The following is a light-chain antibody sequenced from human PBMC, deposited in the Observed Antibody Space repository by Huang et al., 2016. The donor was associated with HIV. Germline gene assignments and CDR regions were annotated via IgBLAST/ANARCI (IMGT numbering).Light chain of an antibody. CDR2: ATS. J-gene: IGKJ3*01. CDR1: QRISSY. V-gene: IGKV1-39*01. Sequence: DIQLTQSPSSLSASVGDRVTITCRTSQRISSYLNWYQQNPGKAPKLLIYATSNLHSGIPSRFSGSGSWTDFTLTISSLQPEDFATYYCQQSYSAPFTFGPGTKVDIK. CDR3: QQSYSAPFT.